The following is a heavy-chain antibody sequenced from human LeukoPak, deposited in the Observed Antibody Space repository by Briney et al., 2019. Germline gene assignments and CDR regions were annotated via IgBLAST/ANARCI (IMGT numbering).Heavy chain of an antibody. CDR2: IIPIFGTA. V-gene: IGHV1-69*13. D-gene: IGHD3-22*01. Sequence: GASVTVSCNASGGTFSSYAISWVRQAPGQGLEWMGGIIPIFGTANYAQKFQGRVTITADESTSTAYMELSSLRSEDTAVYYCARVCCYYDSSGYYAFDIWGQGTMVTVSS. CDR3: ARVCCYYDSSGYYAFDI. J-gene: IGHJ3*02. CDR1: GGTFSSYA.